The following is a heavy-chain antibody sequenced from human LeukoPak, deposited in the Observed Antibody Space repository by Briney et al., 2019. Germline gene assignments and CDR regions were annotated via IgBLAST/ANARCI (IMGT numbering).Heavy chain of an antibody. Sequence: ASVKVSCKASGYTFTGYYMHWVRQAPGQGLEWMGWINPNSGGTNYAQKFQGRVTMTRDTSISSAYMELSRLRSDDRAVYYCARDLYGGTSATFDYWGQGTLVTVSS. CDR3: ARDLYGGTSATFDY. V-gene: IGHV1-2*02. CDR1: GYTFTGYY. D-gene: IGHD4-23*01. J-gene: IGHJ4*02. CDR2: INPNSGGT.